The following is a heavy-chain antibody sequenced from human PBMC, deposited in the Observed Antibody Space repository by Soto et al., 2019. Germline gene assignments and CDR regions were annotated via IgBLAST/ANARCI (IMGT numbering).Heavy chain of an antibody. V-gene: IGHV1-18*04. Sequence: QVQLLQSGAEVKQPGASVKVSCKASGYTFTSYGVSWVRQAPGQGLEWMGWISAYNGDTKYSQKFQGRISLTTDTYTRTAYMKLRSLRSDDTAVYYCARVPSYSTLDYWGQGTLVTVSS. CDR1: GYTFTSYG. CDR3: ARVPSYSTLDY. J-gene: IGHJ4*02. D-gene: IGHD2-21*01. CDR2: ISAYNGDT.